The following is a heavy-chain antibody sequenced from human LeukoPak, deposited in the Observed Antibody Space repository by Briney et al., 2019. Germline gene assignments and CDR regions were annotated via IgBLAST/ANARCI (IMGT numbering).Heavy chain of an antibody. V-gene: IGHV5-51*01. J-gene: IGHJ4*02. D-gene: IGHD2-2*01. CDR2: IYPGDSDT. Sequence: GESLKISCKGSGYSFTSYWIGWVRQMPGKGLEWMGIIYPGDSDTRYSPSFQGQVTISADKSISTAYLQWSSLKASDTAMYCCARRIRYCSSTSCWFFDYWGQGTLVTVSS. CDR3: ARRIRYCSSTSCWFFDY. CDR1: GYSFTSYW.